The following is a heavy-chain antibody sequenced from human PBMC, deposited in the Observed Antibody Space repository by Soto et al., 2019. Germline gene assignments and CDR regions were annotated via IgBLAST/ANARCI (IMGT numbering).Heavy chain of an antibody. CDR2: IWYDGSNK. V-gene: IGHV3-33*01. J-gene: IGHJ4*02. CDR3: ARAGSGYCTNGVCYTVGYYFDY. D-gene: IGHD2-8*01. CDR1: GFTFSSYG. Sequence: QVQLVESGGGVVQPGRSLRLSCAASGFTFSSYGMHWVRQAPGKGLEWVAVIWYDGSNKYYADSVKGRFTISRDNSKNPPYTQTXSLRAEDTAVYYCARAGSGYCTNGVCYTVGYYFDYWGQGTLVTVSS.